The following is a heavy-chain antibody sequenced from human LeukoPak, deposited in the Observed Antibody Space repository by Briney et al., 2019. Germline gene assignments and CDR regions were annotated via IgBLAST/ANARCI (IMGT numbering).Heavy chain of an antibody. CDR2: IKQDGSEK. CDR1: GFTFSSCW. V-gene: IGHV3-7*03. D-gene: IGHD6-19*01. Sequence: GGSLRLSCAASGFTFSSCWMSWVRQAPGKGLEWVANIKQDGSEKYYVDSVKGRFTISRDNAKNSLYLQMNSLRAEDTAVYYCARDSGSSGWYFDYWGQGTLVTVSS. J-gene: IGHJ4*02. CDR3: ARDSGSSGWYFDY.